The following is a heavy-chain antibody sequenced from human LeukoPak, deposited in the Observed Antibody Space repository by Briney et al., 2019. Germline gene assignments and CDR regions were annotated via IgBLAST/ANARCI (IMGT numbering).Heavy chain of an antibody. J-gene: IGHJ6*03. CDR2: ISSSSGTI. V-gene: IGHV3-48*04. CDR1: GFTFSRYY. D-gene: IGHD3-3*01. CDR3: VRVQADSWSAYNYYYYIDV. Sequence: GGSLRLSCAASGFTFSRYYLNWVRQAPGKGLEWVSYISSSSGTIYNADSVTGRFTISKDNAKHSLYLPMHSLRAEDTAVYYCVRVQADSWSAYNYYYYIDVWGKGTTVTVS.